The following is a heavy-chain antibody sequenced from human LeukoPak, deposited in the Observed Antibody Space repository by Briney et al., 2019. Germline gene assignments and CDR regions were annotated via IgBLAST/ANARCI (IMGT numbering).Heavy chain of an antibody. J-gene: IGHJ4*02. CDR1: RFTFDDYG. Sequence: AGSLRLSCAASRFTFDDYGMSWVRQAPGKGLEWVAGTNWNGGSTGYADSVKGRFTISRDNAKNSLYLQMNRLRAEDTDLYYCARDSYDILTGDYNHFYYWGQGTLVTVSS. CDR2: TNWNGGST. CDR3: ARDSYDILTGDYNHFYY. D-gene: IGHD3-9*01. V-gene: IGHV3-20*04.